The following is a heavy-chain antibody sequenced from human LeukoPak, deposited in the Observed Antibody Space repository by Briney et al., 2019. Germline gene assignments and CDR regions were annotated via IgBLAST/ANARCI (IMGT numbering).Heavy chain of an antibody. CDR1: GGTFSSYA. V-gene: IGHV1-69*04. Sequence: GASVKVSCKASGGTFSSYAISWVRQAPGQGLEWMGRIIPILGIANYAQKFQGRVTITADKSTSTAYMELSSLRSEDTAVYYCAGEGGDIVVVVAATTSNWFDPWGQGTLVTVSS. D-gene: IGHD2-15*01. CDR3: AGEGGDIVVVVAATTSNWFDP. CDR2: IIPILGIA. J-gene: IGHJ5*02.